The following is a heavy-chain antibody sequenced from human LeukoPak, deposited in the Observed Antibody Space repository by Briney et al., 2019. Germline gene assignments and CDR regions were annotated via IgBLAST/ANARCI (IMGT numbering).Heavy chain of an antibody. Sequence: QAGGSLRLSCAASGFTFSSYVMSWIRQAPGKGLEWVSYINHNAETIYYADSVKGRFTISRDNAKNVLYLQMNRLRDRDTAVYFCARDSDWAFDNWGQGTLVTVSS. CDR3: ARDSDWAFDN. J-gene: IGHJ4*02. D-gene: IGHD2-21*02. V-gene: IGHV3-48*02. CDR2: INHNAETI. CDR1: GFTFSSYV.